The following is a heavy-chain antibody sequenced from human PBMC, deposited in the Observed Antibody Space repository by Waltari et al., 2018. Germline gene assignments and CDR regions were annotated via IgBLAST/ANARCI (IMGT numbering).Heavy chain of an antibody. D-gene: IGHD6-13*01. J-gene: IGHJ4*02. Sequence: QLQLQESGPGLVKPSETLSLTCTVSGGSISSSSYYWGWIRQPPGNGLEWIGSIYYSGSTYYNPSLKSRVTISVDTSKNQFSLKLSSVTAADTAVYYCARRVSGQLVWGQGTLVTVSS. CDR3: ARRVSGQLV. CDR1: GGSISSSSYY. CDR2: IYYSGST. V-gene: IGHV4-39*01.